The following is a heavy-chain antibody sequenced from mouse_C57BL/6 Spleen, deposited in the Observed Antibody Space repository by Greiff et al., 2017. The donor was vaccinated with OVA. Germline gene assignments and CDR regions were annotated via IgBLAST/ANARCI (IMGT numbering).Heavy chain of an antibody. CDR2: INPNNGGT. CDR1: GYTFTDYY. D-gene: IGHD2-5*01. Sequence: VQLQQSGPELVKPGASVKISCKASGYTFTDYYMNWVKQSHGKSLEWIGDINPNNGGTSYNQKFKGKATLTVDKSSSTAYMELRSLKSEDSAVYYCADSNYDWYFDVWGTGTTVTVSS. CDR3: ADSNYDWYFDV. V-gene: IGHV1-26*01. J-gene: IGHJ1*03.